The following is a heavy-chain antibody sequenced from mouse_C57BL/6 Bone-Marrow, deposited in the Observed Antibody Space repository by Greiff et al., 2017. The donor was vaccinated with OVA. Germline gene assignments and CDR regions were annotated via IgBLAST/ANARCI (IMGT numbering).Heavy chain of an antibody. CDR3: ARSAYYGNYWYFDV. CDR2: IYPGDGDT. V-gene: IGHV1-82*01. J-gene: IGHJ1*03. Sequence: QVQLQQSGPELVKPGASVKISCKASGYAFSSSWMNWVKQRPGKGLEWIGRIYPGDGDTNYNGKFQGKATLTADKSSSTAYMQLSSLTSEDSAVYFCARSAYYGNYWYFDVWGTGTTVTVSS. CDR1: GYAFSSSW. D-gene: IGHD2-10*01.